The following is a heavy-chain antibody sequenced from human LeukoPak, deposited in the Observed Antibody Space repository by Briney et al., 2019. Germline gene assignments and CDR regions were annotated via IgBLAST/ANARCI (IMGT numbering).Heavy chain of an antibody. CDR3: ARGSGTLGAFDI. V-gene: IGHV4-59*01. CDR2: IYFLGST. Sequence: SETLSLTCTVSGGSISSYYWSWIRQPPGKGLEWIGYIYFLGSTNYNPSLKSRVTISVDMSKNQFSLKLTSVTAVDTALYYCARGSGTLGAFDICGQGTMVTVSS. CDR1: GGSISSYY. D-gene: IGHD1-1*01. J-gene: IGHJ3*02.